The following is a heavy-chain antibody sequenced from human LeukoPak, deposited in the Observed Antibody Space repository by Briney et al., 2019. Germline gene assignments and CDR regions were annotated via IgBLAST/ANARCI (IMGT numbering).Heavy chain of an antibody. Sequence: MTGGSLRLSCAASGFTFSSYSMNWVRQAPGKGLEWVSSISSSSSYIYYADSVKGRFTISRDNAKNSLYLQMNSLRAEDTAVYYCARDRDYDFWSGPTNYYYYYYMDVWGKGTTVTVSS. CDR2: ISSSSSYI. CDR3: ARDRDYDFWSGPTNYYYYYYMDV. J-gene: IGHJ6*03. CDR1: GFTFSSYS. D-gene: IGHD3-3*01. V-gene: IGHV3-21*01.